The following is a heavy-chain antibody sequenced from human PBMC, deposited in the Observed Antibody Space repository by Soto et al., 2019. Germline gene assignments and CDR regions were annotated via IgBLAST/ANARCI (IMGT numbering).Heavy chain of an antibody. CDR3: AREPHFSPSGSYGDY. D-gene: IGHD1-26*01. Sequence: QPGGSLRLSCAASGFTFSSYAMHWVRQAPGKGLEWVAVISYDGSNKYYADSVKGRFTISRDNSKNTLYLQMNSLRAEDTAVYYCAREPHFSPSGSYGDYWGQGTLVTVSS. V-gene: IGHV3-30-3*01. CDR2: ISYDGSNK. J-gene: IGHJ4*02. CDR1: GFTFSSYA.